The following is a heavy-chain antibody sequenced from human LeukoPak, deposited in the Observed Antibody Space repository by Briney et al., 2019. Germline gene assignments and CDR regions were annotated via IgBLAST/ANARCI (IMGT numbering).Heavy chain of an antibody. D-gene: IGHD3-10*01. CDR3: ARDPVYYGSGSSPVDY. Sequence: QPGGSLRLSCAASGFTFSSYAMHWIRQAPGKGLEWVSYISSSGSTIYYADSVKGRFTISRDNAKNSLYLQMNSLRAEDTAVYYCARDPVYYGSGSSPVDYGGQGTLVTVSS. CDR2: ISSSGSTI. CDR1: GFTFSSYA. V-gene: IGHV3-48*04. J-gene: IGHJ4*02.